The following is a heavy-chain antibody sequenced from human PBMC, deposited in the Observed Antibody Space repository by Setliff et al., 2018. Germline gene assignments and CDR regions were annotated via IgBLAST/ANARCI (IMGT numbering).Heavy chain of an antibody. CDR1: GGSIISHY. Sequence: SETLSLTCTVSGGSIISHYWNWIRQTPGKGLEWIGYIYYSGTTNYNPSLKSRVTISVDKSKNQFSLSLRSVTAADTAVYYCATDGPVLNGDYISWGQGTLVTVSS. CDR2: IYYSGTT. D-gene: IGHD3-10*01. J-gene: IGHJ5*02. V-gene: IGHV4-59*11. CDR3: ATDGPVLNGDYIS.